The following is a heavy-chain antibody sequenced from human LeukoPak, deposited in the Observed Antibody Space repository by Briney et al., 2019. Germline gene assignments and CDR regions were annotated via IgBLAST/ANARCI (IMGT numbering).Heavy chain of an antibody. CDR1: GFTFSSYG. J-gene: IGHJ4*02. D-gene: IGHD2-2*01. CDR2: IWYDGSNK. CDR3: ARGNVVAAGDY. V-gene: IGHV3-33*01. Sequence: GGSLRLSCAASGFTFSSYGMHWVRQAPGKGLEWVAVIWYDGSNKYYADSVKGRFTISRDNSKNTLYLQMNSLRAEDTAVYYCARGNVVAAGDYWGQGTLVTVSS.